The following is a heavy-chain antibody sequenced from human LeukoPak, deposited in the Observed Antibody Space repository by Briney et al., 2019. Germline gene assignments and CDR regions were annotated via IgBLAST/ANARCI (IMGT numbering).Heavy chain of an antibody. CDR2: IKEDGGEI. J-gene: IGHJ4*02. D-gene: IGHD3-22*01. Sequence: GGSLRLSCAASGFTFSSYWMSWVRQAPGKGLEWVANIKEDGGEIYYVDSVKGRFTISRDNAKNSLYLQMNSLRAEDTAVYYCGYYDRSGYYYYFDYWGQGNLVTVSS. CDR3: GYYDRSGYYYYFDY. V-gene: IGHV3-7*01. CDR1: GFTFSSYW.